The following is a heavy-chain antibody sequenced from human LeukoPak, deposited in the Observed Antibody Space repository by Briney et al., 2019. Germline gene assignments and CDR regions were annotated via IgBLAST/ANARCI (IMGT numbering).Heavy chain of an antibody. D-gene: IGHD4-17*01. CDR3: AKDHYGDYGYFDL. CDR1: GFTFSSYG. V-gene: IGHV3-33*06. CDR2: IWYDGSNK. Sequence: PGGSLRLSXAASGFTFSSYGMHWVRQAPGKGLEWVAVIWYDGSNKYYADSVKGRFTISRDNSKNTLYLQMNSLRAEDTAVYYCAKDHYGDYGYFDLWGRGTLVTVSS. J-gene: IGHJ2*01.